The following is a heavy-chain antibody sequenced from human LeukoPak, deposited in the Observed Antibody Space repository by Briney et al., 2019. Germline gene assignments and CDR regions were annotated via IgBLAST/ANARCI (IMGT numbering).Heavy chain of an antibody. CDR3: AKVSSGWPLSAFDI. D-gene: IGHD6-19*01. CDR2: ISGSGGST. V-gene: IGHV3-23*01. CDR1: GFTFSNFA. J-gene: IGHJ3*02. Sequence: GGSLRLSCAASGFTFSNFAMSWVRQAPGKGLEWVSAISGSGGSTYYADSVKGRFTISRDNSKNTLYLQMNSLRAEDTAVYYCAKVSSGWPLSAFDIWGRGTMVTVSS.